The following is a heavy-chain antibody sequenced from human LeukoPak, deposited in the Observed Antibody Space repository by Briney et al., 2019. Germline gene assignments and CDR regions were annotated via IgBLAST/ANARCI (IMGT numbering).Heavy chain of an antibody. CDR1: GGSISSYY. J-gene: IGHJ1*01. CDR2: IYYSGST. V-gene: IGHV4-59*01. CDR3: ASSFGEYFQH. Sequence: SETLSLTCTVSGGSISSYYWSWIRQPPGKGLEWIGYIYYSGSTNYNPSLKSRVTISVDTSKNQFSLKLSSVTAADTAVYYCASSFGEYFQHWGQGTLVTASS. D-gene: IGHD3-10*01.